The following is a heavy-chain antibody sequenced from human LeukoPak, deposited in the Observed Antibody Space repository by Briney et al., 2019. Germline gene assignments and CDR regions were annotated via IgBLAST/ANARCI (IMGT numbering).Heavy chain of an antibody. J-gene: IGHJ3*02. V-gene: IGHV3-21*01. CDR1: GFTFSTYS. CDR2: ISTRSTYI. CDR3: ARVSTSGYDI. Sequence: GGSLSLSCAASGFTFSTYSMNWVRQAPGKGLEWVSCISTRSTYIYYADSVKGRFTISRDNAKNSLYLQMNSLRAGDTAVYYCARVSTSGYDIWGRGTMVTVSS. D-gene: IGHD2-2*01.